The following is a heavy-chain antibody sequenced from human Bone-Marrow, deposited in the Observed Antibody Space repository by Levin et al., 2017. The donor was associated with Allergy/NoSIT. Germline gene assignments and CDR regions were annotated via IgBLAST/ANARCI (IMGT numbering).Heavy chain of an antibody. CDR1: GFTFTNYV. CDR2: VSSDGRNA. CDR3: AKVTLDVNGIMSPS. V-gene: IGHV3-30*04. J-gene: IGHJ4*02. Sequence: GGSLRLSCAASGFTFTNYVLHWVRHTPGKGLEWVAVVSSDGRNAFYADSVKGRFTISRDNSKNSLHLQMSSLRSEDTAFYYCAKVTLDVNGIMSPSWGQGTLVTVSS. D-gene: IGHD3-16*01.